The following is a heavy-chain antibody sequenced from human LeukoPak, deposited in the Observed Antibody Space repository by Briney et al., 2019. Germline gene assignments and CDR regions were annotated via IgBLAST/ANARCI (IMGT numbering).Heavy chain of an antibody. CDR3: ARTTNWGAPFYFDH. J-gene: IGHJ4*02. V-gene: IGHV1-3*01. CDR1: GYTFTSYA. CDR2: INAGNGNT. Sequence: ASVKVSCKASGYTFTSYAMHWVRQAPGQRLEWMGWINAGNGNTKYSQKFQGRVTITRDTSASTAYMELRSLRSDDTAVYYCARTTNWGAPFYFDHWGQGTLVTVSS. D-gene: IGHD7-27*01.